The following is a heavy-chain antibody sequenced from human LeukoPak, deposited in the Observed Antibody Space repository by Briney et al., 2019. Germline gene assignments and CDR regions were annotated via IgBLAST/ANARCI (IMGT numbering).Heavy chain of an antibody. Sequence: ASVKVSCKASGYTFTSYDINWVRQATGQGLEWMGWMNPNSGNTGYAQKFQGRVTITRNTSISKAYMELSSLRSEDTTVYYCARGMAARRFYYYYYYMDVWGKGTTVTVSS. V-gene: IGHV1-8*03. CDR1: GYTFTSYD. CDR2: MNPNSGNT. D-gene: IGHD6-6*01. J-gene: IGHJ6*03. CDR3: ARGMAARRFYYYYYYMDV.